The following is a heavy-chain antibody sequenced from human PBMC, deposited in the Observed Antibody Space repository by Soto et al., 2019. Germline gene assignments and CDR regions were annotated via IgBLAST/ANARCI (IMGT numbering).Heavy chain of an antibody. CDR1: GYTFTSYD. Sequence: QVQLVQSGAEVKKPGASVKVSCKASGYTFTSYDINWVRQATGQGLEWMGWMNPNSGNTGYAQKFQGRVTMTRNTSISTAYMELSSLRSEDTAVYYYARVDYDFWSGYPRYFDYWGQGTLVTVSS. V-gene: IGHV1-8*01. CDR2: MNPNSGNT. J-gene: IGHJ4*02. D-gene: IGHD3-3*01. CDR3: ARVDYDFWSGYPRYFDY.